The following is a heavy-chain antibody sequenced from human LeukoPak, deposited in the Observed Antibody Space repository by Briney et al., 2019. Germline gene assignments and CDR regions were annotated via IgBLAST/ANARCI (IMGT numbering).Heavy chain of an antibody. CDR2: ISGSGGST. J-gene: IGHJ4*02. CDR1: GFTFSSYG. V-gene: IGHV3-23*01. D-gene: IGHD6-13*01. Sequence: SGGSLRLSCAASGFTFSSYGMSWVRQAPGKGLEWVSAISGSGGSTYYADSVKGRFTISRDNSKNTLYLQMNSLRAEDTAVYYCAKSTPISSSWYGSDYWGQGTLVTVSS. CDR3: AKSTPISSSWYGSDY.